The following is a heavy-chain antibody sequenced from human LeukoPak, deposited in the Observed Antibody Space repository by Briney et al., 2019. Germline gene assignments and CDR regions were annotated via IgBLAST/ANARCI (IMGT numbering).Heavy chain of an antibody. V-gene: IGHV3-48*03. CDR3: ARAVGYSGFSDY. CDR2: ISSGGSTI. Sequence: GGSLRLSCAASGFTFSSYEMNWVRQAPGKGLEWVSYISSGGSTIYYADSVRGRFTISRDNAKNSLYLQMNSLRAEDTAVYYCARAVGYSGFSDYWGQGTLVTVSS. CDR1: GFTFSSYE. J-gene: IGHJ4*02. D-gene: IGHD5-12*01.